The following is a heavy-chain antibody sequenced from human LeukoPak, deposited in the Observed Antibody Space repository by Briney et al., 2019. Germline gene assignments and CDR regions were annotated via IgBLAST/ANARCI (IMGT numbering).Heavy chain of an antibody. D-gene: IGHD5-12*01. Sequence: SETLSLTCAVYGGSFSGYYWSWIRQPQGQGLEWIGEINHSGSTNYNPSLKSRVTISVDTSKNQFSLTLSSVAAADAAVYYCARGGYHCWYYCYYMDVWGKGTTVTVSS. CDR1: GGSFSGYY. J-gene: IGHJ6*03. CDR2: INHSGST. V-gene: IGHV4-34*01. CDR3: ARGGYHCWYYCYYMDV.